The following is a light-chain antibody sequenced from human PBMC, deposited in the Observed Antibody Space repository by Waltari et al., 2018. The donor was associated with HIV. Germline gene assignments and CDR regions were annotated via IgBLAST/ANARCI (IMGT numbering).Light chain of an antibody. CDR2: SAF. V-gene: IGKV1-12*01. CDR1: RDISTS. Sequence: DIQLAQSPSNVSAFVGGTVTITCRASRDISTSLAWYQFKPGRAPNHLIYSAFRLETGVPARFGGSGSGTEFTLTITSLHPDDFATYYCQQADSFPHTFGGGTRVA. J-gene: IGKJ4*01. CDR3: QQADSFPHT.